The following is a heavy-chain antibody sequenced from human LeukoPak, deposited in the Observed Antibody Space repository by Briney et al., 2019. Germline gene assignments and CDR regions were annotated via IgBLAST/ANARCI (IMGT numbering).Heavy chain of an antibody. V-gene: IGHV1-18*04. D-gene: IGHD1-26*01. CDR1: GYTFTGYY. J-gene: IGHJ4*02. CDR3: AGGESYLF. Sequence: ASVKVSCKASGYTFTGYYMHWVRQAPGQGLEWMGWISAYNGNTNYAQKLQGRVTMTRDTSTSTVYMELSSLRSEDTAVYYCAGGESYLFWGQGTLVTVSS. CDR2: ISAYNGNT.